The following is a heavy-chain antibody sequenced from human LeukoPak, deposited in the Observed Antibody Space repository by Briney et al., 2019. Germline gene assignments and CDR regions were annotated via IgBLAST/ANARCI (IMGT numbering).Heavy chain of an antibody. CDR2: FDPEDGET. CDR1: GYTLTELS. V-gene: IGHV1-24*01. CDR3: ATESATYYDFWSFDY. D-gene: IGHD3-3*01. J-gene: IGHJ4*02. Sequence: ASVKVSCKVSGYTLTELSMHWVRQAPGKGLEWMGGFDPEDGETIYAQKFQGRVTMTEDTSTDTAYMELSSLRSEDTAVYYCATESATYYDFWSFDYWGQGTLVTVSS.